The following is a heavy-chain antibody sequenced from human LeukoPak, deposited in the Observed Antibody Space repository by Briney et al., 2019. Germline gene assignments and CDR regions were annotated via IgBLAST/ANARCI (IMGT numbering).Heavy chain of an antibody. Sequence: PGGSLRLSCAASGFTFSNAWMCWVRQAPGKGLEWVGRIKSETDGGTTDYAAPVKGRFTISRDDSKNTLYLQMNSLKTEDTAVYYCTTDLVVVAATPFDPWGQGTLVTVSS. CDR3: TTDLVVVAATPFDP. CDR2: IKSETDGGTT. J-gene: IGHJ5*02. CDR1: GFTFSNAW. V-gene: IGHV3-15*01. D-gene: IGHD2-15*01.